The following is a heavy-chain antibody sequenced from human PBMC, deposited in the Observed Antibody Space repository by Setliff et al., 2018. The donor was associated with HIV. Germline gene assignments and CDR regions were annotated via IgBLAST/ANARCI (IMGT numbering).Heavy chain of an antibody. Sequence: SETLSLTCSVSGGSISNFYWSWIRQPPGKGLEWVGHIYSTGDTNYNPSLKSRVTLSADTSKNQLSLSLTSVTAADTAVYYCARTRGYTYGYIDSWAQGTLVTVSS. V-gene: IGHV4-4*07. CDR1: GGSISNFY. CDR3: ARTRGYTYGYIDS. CDR2: IYSTGDT. D-gene: IGHD5-18*01. J-gene: IGHJ4*02.